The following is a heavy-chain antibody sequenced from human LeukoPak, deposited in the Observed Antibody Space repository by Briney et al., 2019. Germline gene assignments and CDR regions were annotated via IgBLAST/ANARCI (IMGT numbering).Heavy chain of an antibody. CDR2: IYHSGSI. Sequence: PSGTLSLTCAVSGDSISSSNWWSWVRQPPGKGLGWIGEIYHSGSINYNPSLKSRVTMSLDKSKNQFSLSLTSVTAADTAVYYCAREAAGQWFDPWGQGTLVTVSS. CDR1: GDSISSSNW. J-gene: IGHJ5*02. V-gene: IGHV4-4*02. CDR3: AREAAGQWFDP. D-gene: IGHD6-25*01.